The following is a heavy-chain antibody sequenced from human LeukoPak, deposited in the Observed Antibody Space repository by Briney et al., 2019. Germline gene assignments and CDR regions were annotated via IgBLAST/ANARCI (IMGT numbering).Heavy chain of an antibody. D-gene: IGHD2-2*01. V-gene: IGHV3-21*01. CDR1: GFTFDDYA. J-gene: IGHJ4*02. Sequence: GESLRLSCAASGFTFDDYAMNWVRQAPGKGLEWVSSISSSSRYIYYADSVKGRLTISRDNAKNSLYLQMNSLRAEDTAVYYCARDPPTYCSSTSCYGVSFDYWGQGTLVTVSS. CDR3: ARDPPTYCSSTSCYGVSFDY. CDR2: ISSSSRYI.